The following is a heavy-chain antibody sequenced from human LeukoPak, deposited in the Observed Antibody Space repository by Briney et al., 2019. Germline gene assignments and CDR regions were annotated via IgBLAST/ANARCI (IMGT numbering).Heavy chain of an antibody. J-gene: IGHJ5*02. Sequence: PGGSLRLSCAASGFIFSNYALMWLRQSPGKGLELVSAIRGSGGGTFYADSVKGRFTISRDNSKNTLFLQMDSLRAEDTAVYYCARAREYLAVDLWGQGTQVTVSS. D-gene: IGHD2/OR15-2a*01. CDR3: ARAREYLAVDL. CDR2: IRGSGGGT. V-gene: IGHV3-23*01. CDR1: GFIFSNYA.